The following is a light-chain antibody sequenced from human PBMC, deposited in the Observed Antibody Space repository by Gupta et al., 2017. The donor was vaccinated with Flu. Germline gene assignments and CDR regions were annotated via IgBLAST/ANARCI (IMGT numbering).Light chain of an antibody. V-gene: IGKV1-39*01. CDR1: QSSYEY. J-gene: IGKJ1*01. Sequence: PPSLSASVGDRVTITCRASQSSYEYVNWYQQKPGEAPRLLIYAASTLQSGVPSRFSGSGSGSDFTLTITSLQPEDLATYYCQQADKSPPTFGQGTTV. CDR2: AAS. CDR3: QQADKSPPT.